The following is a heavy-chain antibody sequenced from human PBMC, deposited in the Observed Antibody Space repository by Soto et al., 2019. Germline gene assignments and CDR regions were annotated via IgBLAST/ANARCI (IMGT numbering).Heavy chain of an antibody. CDR2: IYYSGST. Sequence: SETLSLTCAVYGWSFSYYYWTWIRQPPGKGLEWIGYIYYSGSTNYNPSLKSRVTISVDTSKNQFSLKLSSVTAADTAVYYCAVRDSSSYYWGQGTLVTVSS. V-gene: IGHV4-59*01. CDR3: AVRDSSSYY. J-gene: IGHJ4*02. CDR1: GWSFSYYY. D-gene: IGHD6-6*01.